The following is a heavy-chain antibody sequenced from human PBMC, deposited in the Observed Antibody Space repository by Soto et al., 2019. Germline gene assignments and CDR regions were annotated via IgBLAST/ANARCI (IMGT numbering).Heavy chain of an antibody. CDR1: GFTFGGSP. D-gene: IGHD2-2*01. CDR3: VLEGCSSTGCYSLDL. J-gene: IGHJ5*02. V-gene: IGHV3-73*01. CDR2: IRSDSASSAI. Sequence: EAQLVQSGGGLVQPGGSLQLSCAASGFTFGGSPVHWVRQASGKGLEWVGRIRSDSASSAIAYAASVRGRFTLSRDDSKYPAYLQVNRLEVPETALYYCVLEGCSSTGCYSLDLWGQGNVVNVSS.